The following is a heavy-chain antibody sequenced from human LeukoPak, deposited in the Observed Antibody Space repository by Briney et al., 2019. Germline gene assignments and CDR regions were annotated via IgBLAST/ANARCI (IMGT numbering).Heavy chain of an antibody. CDR1: GGSISSSDYY. CDR2: IYYSVTT. D-gene: IGHD4-23*01. CDR3: ARDRLRWPKIDY. J-gene: IGHJ4*02. Sequence: PSETLSLTCTVSGGSISSSDYYWGWIRQPPGKGLEWIGSIYYSVTTYYNPSLKSRVTISVDTSKNQFSLKLNSVTAADTAVYYCARDRLRWPKIDYWGQGTLVTVSS. V-gene: IGHV4-39*07.